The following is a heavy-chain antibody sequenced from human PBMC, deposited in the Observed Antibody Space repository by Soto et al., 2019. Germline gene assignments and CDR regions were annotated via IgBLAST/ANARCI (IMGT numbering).Heavy chain of an antibody. V-gene: IGHV3-21*01. CDR1: GFTFSSYS. J-gene: IGHJ4*02. Sequence: EVQLVESGGGLGKPGGSLRLSCAASGFTFSSYSMNWVRQAPGKGLEWVSSISSSSSYIDYADSVKCRFTIPRDNAEPTLYLQMNSLRAEDRAVYYCAKVAATPGRLGLGAGHFDEWGQGTLVTVSS. D-gene: IGHD2-15*01. CDR2: ISSSSSYI. CDR3: AKVAATPGRLGLGAGHFDE.